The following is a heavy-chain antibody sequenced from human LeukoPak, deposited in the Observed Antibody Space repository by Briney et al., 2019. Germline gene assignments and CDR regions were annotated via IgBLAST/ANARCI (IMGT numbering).Heavy chain of an antibody. D-gene: IGHD3-10*01. CDR1: GFTFSSYA. CDR3: AKGECPSVKRYFDL. Sequence: GGSLSLSCAASGFTFSSYAVSWLRRARGGGVVGLSAISGRGGSTFYADSVKGRFTVSSDNSKYTLYLQMNSLRAEDTAVYYDAKGECPSVKRYFDLWGRGTLVTVSS. CDR2: ISGRGGST. J-gene: IGHJ2*01. V-gene: IGHV3-23*01.